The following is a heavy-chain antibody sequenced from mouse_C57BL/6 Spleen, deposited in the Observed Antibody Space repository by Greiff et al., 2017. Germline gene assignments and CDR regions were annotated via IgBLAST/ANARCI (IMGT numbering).Heavy chain of an antibody. CDR1: GFNITDYY. Sequence: VQLQQSGAELVRPGASVKLSCTASGFNITDYYMHWVKQRPEQGLEWIGRIDPEDGDTEYAPKFQGKATMTAATSSNTAYLQLSSLTSEDTAVYYCTTNYGNPFYFGYWGQGTTLTVSS. CDR2: IDPEDGDT. D-gene: IGHD2-1*01. V-gene: IGHV14-1*01. J-gene: IGHJ2*01. CDR3: TTNYGNPFYFGY.